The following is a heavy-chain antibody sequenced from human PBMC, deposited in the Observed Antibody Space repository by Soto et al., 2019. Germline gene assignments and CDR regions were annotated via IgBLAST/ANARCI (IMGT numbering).Heavy chain of an antibody. D-gene: IGHD5-12*01. Sequence: GGSLRLSCAASGFTFSRYDMHWVRQATGKGLEWVSAIALAGDTYYPDSVKGRFTISREKAKNSLYLQMNSLRADDTAVYYCARAARWLQSRYFDLWGRGTLVPVSS. CDR2: IALAGDT. CDR1: GFTFSRYD. V-gene: IGHV3-13*01. J-gene: IGHJ2*01. CDR3: ARAARWLQSRYFDL.